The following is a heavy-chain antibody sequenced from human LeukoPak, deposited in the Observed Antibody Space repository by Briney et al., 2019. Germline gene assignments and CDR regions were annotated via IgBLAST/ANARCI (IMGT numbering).Heavy chain of an antibody. D-gene: IGHD3-22*01. CDR2: IYYSGST. CDR1: GGSIRSGSHY. Sequence: SETLSLTCTVSGGSIRSGSHYWAWIRQPPGQGLEWIGSIYYSGSTYYNPSLENRVTISIDTSKNHFSLKLSSLSAADTSVYYCAKRDDSGGNLVDLWGQGTLVTVS. CDR3: AKRDDSGGNLVDL. V-gene: IGHV4-39*02. J-gene: IGHJ4*02.